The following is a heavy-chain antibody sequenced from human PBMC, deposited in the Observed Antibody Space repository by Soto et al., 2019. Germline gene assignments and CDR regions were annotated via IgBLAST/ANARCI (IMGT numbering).Heavy chain of an antibody. V-gene: IGHV4-39*01. Sequence: QLQLQESGPGLLKPSETPSLTCAVSGGSISSISYYWGWIRQPPGKGLEWIGSIYESGRTYYNPSLKSRVTLSVHTYKTQFSLRLSSVTAADTAVYYCARRITVPANYFDLWGQGTLVTVSS. D-gene: IGHD4-17*01. CDR1: GGSISSISYY. CDR3: ARRITVPANYFDL. J-gene: IGHJ4*02. CDR2: IYESGRT.